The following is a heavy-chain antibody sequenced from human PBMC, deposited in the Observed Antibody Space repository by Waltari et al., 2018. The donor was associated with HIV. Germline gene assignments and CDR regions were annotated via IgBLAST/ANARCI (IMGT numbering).Heavy chain of an antibody. J-gene: IGHJ4*02. Sequence: QVQLVESGGGVVQPGRSLRLSCAASGFTFKNYGMHWVRQAPGKGLDWVAVIWYSGSNKSYAASVKGRFTISRDNSKNRLYLQMNSLRAEDTAVYYCARDRGGSSSLVLDSWGQGTLVTVSS. CDR1: GFTFKNYG. D-gene: IGHD6-6*01. CDR2: IWYSGSNK. V-gene: IGHV3-33*01. CDR3: ARDRGGSSSLVLDS.